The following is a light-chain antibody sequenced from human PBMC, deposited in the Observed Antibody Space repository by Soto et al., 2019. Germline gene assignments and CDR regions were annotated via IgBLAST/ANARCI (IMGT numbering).Light chain of an antibody. CDR2: DAS. CDR1: QSVSSY. J-gene: IGKJ1*01. Sequence: EIVLTQSAATLSLSPGERATLSCRASQSVSSYLAWYQQKPGQAPRLLIYDASNRATGTPARFSGSGSGTDFTLTISSLEPEDFAVYYCQQRSNWPPTFGKGTKVDIK. CDR3: QQRSNWPPT. V-gene: IGKV3-11*01.